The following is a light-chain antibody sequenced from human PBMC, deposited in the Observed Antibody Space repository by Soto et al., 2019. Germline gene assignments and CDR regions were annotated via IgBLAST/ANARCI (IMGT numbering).Light chain of an antibody. CDR3: CSYTVSGTYV. CDR1: SSDVGGYNY. J-gene: IGLJ1*01. V-gene: IGLV2-14*01. Sequence: SALTQPASVSGSPGHSITISCTGTSSDVGGYNYVSWYQQHPGKAPKLMIYAVSNRPSGVSNRFSGSKSGNTATLTISGLQAEDEADYYCCSYTVSGTYVFGTGTKVTVL. CDR2: AVS.